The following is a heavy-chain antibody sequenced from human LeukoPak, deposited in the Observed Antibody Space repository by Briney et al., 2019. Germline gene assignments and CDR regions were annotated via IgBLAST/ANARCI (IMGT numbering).Heavy chain of an antibody. CDR3: ATDSSGYYPYDTFDI. CDR2: IYYSGST. V-gene: IGHV4-59*08. CDR1: GGSVSSYY. J-gene: IGHJ3*02. D-gene: IGHD3-22*01. Sequence: KPSETLSLTCSVSGGSVSSYYWNWIRQPPGKGLEWIGYIYYSGSTNYNPSLRSRVTISVDTSKNQFSLKLSSVTAADTAVYYRATDSSGYYPYDTFDIWGQGTMVTVSS.